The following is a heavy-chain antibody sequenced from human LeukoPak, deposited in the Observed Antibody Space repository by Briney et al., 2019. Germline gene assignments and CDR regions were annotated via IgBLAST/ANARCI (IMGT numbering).Heavy chain of an antibody. J-gene: IGHJ5*02. CDR2: INHSGST. Sequence: SETLSRTCAVYGGSFSGYYWSWIRQPPGKGLEWIGEINHSGSTNYDPSLKSRVTISVDTSKNQFSLKLSSVTAADTAVYYCARGAAAAGTWWFDPWGQGTLVTVSS. CDR3: ARGAAAAGTWWFDP. CDR1: GGSFSGYY. D-gene: IGHD6-13*01. V-gene: IGHV4-34*01.